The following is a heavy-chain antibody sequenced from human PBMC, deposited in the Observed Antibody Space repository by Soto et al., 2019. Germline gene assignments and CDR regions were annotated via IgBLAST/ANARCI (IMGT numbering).Heavy chain of an antibody. Sequence: ASVKVSCKASGYTFTGYYMHWVRQAPGQGLEWMGWINPNSGGTNYAQKFQGRVTMTRDTSISTAYMELSRLRSDDTAVYYCARDTPDCSSTSCYDWLDPWGQGTLVTVSS. CDR1: GYTFTGYY. D-gene: IGHD2-2*01. CDR3: ARDTPDCSSTSCYDWLDP. CDR2: INPNSGGT. V-gene: IGHV1-2*02. J-gene: IGHJ5*02.